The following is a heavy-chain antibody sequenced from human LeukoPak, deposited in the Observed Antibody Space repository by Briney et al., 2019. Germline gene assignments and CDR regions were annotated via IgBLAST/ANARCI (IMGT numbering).Heavy chain of an antibody. V-gene: IGHV3-7*03. CDR1: GFMFSSNW. CDR3: AKEGRSLQTY. D-gene: IGHD5-24*01. Sequence: PGGSLRLSCAASGFMFSSNWMSWVRLAPGKGLEWVANIKEDGTETYYVDSVKGRFTISRDNAKNSLYLQMNSLRVEDTAVYYCAKEGRSLQTYWGQGTLVTGSS. J-gene: IGHJ4*02. CDR2: IKEDGTET.